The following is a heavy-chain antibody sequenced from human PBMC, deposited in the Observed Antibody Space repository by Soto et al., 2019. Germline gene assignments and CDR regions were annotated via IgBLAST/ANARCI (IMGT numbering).Heavy chain of an antibody. D-gene: IGHD4-17*01. CDR3: ARVMGYGDYGWLDY. V-gene: IGHV3-33*01. CDR2: IWYDGSKT. CDR1: GFSFSSYG. Sequence: QVQLVESGGGVVQPGRSLRLSCTASGFSFSSYGMHWVRQAPGEGLEWVAVIWYDGSKTYYADSVRGRFTISRDNSRNTVYLQMNSLRAEDTAVYYCARVMGYGDYGWLDYWGQGTLVTVSS. J-gene: IGHJ4*02.